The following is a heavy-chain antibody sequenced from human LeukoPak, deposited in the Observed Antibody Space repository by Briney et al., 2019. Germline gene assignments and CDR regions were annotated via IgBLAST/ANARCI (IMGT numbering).Heavy chain of an antibody. J-gene: IGHJ3*02. D-gene: IGHD2-15*01. CDR2: FSGSGGSK. CDR3: ARDHCSGGSCYYDAFDI. CDR1: GFTLCTYG. V-gene: IGHV3-23*01. Sequence: GGTLRLSCAAPGFTLCTYGMAWVPQAPGKGLRWVHAFSGSGGSKYYADSVKGRFTISRDNAKNSLYLQMNSLRAEDTAVYYCARDHCSGGSCYYDAFDIWGQGTMVIVSS.